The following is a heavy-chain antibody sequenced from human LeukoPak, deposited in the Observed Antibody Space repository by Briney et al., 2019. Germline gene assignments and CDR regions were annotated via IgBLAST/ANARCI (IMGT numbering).Heavy chain of an antibody. V-gene: IGHV4-30-2*01. CDR3: ARARYSSSRYFDY. CDR2: IYHSGST. Sequence: SQTLSLTCTVSGGSISSGGYYWSWIRQPPGKGLEWIGYIYHSGSTYYNPSLKSRVTISVDRSKNQFSLKLSSVTAADTAVYYCARARYSSSRYFDYWGQGTLVTVPS. J-gene: IGHJ4*02. CDR1: GGSISSGGYY. D-gene: IGHD6-13*01.